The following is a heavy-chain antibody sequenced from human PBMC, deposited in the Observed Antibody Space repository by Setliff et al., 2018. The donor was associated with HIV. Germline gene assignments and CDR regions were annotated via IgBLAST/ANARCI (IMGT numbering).Heavy chain of an antibody. D-gene: IGHD3-3*01. J-gene: IGHJ4*02. Sequence: SSETLSLTCTVSGGSISSSSYYWGWIRQPPGKGLEWIGSIYYSGSTYYNPSLKSRVTISVDTSKNQFSLKLSSVTAADTAIYYCARHWSTVAFGYWGRGTLVTSPQ. CDR3: ARHWSTVAFGY. CDR2: IYYSGST. V-gene: IGHV4-39*07. CDR1: GGSISSSSYY.